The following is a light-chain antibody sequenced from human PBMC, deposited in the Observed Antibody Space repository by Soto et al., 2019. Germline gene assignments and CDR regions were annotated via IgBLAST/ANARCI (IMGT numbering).Light chain of an antibody. V-gene: IGLV2-23*01. CDR3: CSYLGSSTV. J-gene: IGLJ7*01. CDR1: SGDVGNYNL. CDR2: EDD. Sequence: QSVLPQPASVSGSPGQSITISCTGVSGDVGNYNLVSWYQQHPAKAPKLIIYEDDKRPSGVSNRFSGSKSGDTASLTISGLQSEDEAAYYCCSYLGSSTVFGGGTQLTVL.